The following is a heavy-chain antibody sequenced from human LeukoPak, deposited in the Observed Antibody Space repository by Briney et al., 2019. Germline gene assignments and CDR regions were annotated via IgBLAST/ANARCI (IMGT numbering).Heavy chain of an antibody. J-gene: IGHJ4*02. CDR1: GFTVSSNY. CDR3: ARDRDSSWLSYFDY. CDR2: IYSGGST. Sequence: GGSLRLSCAASGFTVSSNYMSWVRQAPGKGLEWVSVIYSGGSTYYADSVKGRFTISRDNSKNTLYLQMNSLRAEDTAVYYCARDRDSSWLSYFDYWGQGTLVTVSS. V-gene: IGHV3-66*01. D-gene: IGHD6-13*01.